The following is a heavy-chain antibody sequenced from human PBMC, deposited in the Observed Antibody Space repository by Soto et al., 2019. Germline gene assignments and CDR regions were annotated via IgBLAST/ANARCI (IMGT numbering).Heavy chain of an antibody. CDR3: ATIFSGGERWGSTKYYFDY. CDR1: GYTLTELS. CDR2: FDPEDGET. J-gene: IGHJ4*02. Sequence: ASVKVSCKVSGYTLTELSMHWVRQAPGKGLEWMGGFDPEDGETIYAQKFQGRVTMTEDTSTDTAYMELSSLRSEDTAVYYCATIFSGGERWGSTKYYFDYWGQGTLVTVSS. V-gene: IGHV1-24*01. D-gene: IGHD3-16*01.